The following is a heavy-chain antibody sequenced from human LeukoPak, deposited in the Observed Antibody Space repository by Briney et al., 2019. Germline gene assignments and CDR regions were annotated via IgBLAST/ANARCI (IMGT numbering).Heavy chain of an antibody. V-gene: IGHV1-8*01. CDR3: TRVPRESYSH. Sequence: GASVKVSCKASGYTFTSHDINWVRQAIGQGLEWVGYINPNSGNTGYAQKFQGRVTLTRDTSINTAYMELTSLRSEDTAVYYCTRVPRESYSHWGQGTLVTVSS. CDR1: GYTFTSHD. D-gene: IGHD1-26*01. J-gene: IGHJ4*02. CDR2: INPNSGNT.